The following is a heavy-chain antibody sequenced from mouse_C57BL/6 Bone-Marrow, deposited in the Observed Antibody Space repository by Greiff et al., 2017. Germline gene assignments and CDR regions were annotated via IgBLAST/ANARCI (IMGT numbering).Heavy chain of an antibody. D-gene: IGHD2-3*01. CDR2: IYPGGGYT. V-gene: IGHV1-63*01. J-gene: IGHJ2*01. Sequence: QVQLQQSGAELVRPGTSVKMSCKASGYTFTNYWIGWAKQRPGHGLEWIGDIYPGGGYTNYNEKFKGKATLTADKSSSTAYMQFSSLTAEDAAIYYCARWGWLLEGFDYWGQGTTLTVSS. CDR1: GYTFTNYW. CDR3: ARWGWLLEGFDY.